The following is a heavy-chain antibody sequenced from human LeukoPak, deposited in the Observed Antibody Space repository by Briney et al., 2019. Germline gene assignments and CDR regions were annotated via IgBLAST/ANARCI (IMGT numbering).Heavy chain of an antibody. CDR1: GFTFSSYW. D-gene: IGHD5-24*01. Sequence: GGSLRLSCAASGFTFSSYWMSWFRQAPGKGLEWVANIKQDGSEKYYVDSVKGRFTISRDNAKNSLYLQMNSLRAEDTAVYYCARVRWLQLYWYFDLWGRGTLVTVSS. CDR2: IKQDGSEK. J-gene: IGHJ2*01. V-gene: IGHV3-7*01. CDR3: ARVRWLQLYWYFDL.